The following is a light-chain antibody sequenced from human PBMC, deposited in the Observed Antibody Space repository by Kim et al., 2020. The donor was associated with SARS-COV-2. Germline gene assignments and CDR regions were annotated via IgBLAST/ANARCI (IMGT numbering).Light chain of an antibody. CDR3: QTWGTGIAV. CDR2: VNSDGSH. Sequence: QLVLTQSPSASASLGASVKLTCTLSSGHNNYAIAWHQQQPEKGPRYLMKVNSDGSHSKGDGIPDRFSGSSSGAERYLTISSLQSEDEGDYYCQTWGTGIAVFGGGTQLTV. V-gene: IGLV4-69*01. CDR1: SGHNNYA. J-gene: IGLJ7*01.